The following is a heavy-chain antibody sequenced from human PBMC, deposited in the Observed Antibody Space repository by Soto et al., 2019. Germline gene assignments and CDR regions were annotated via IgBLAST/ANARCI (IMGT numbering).Heavy chain of an antibody. D-gene: IGHD2-21*02. CDR1: GCSITGSY. CDR3: ARDLWGYCGTDCYPLDV. CDR2: MYNTGST. V-gene: IGHV4-59*13. J-gene: IGHJ6*02. Sequence: SQTLSLTCTVSGCSITGSYWSWTRQSPGKGLEWIGYMYNTGSTVYNPSFKSRVTISVDTSKNQFSLKLNSVTAADTAVYYCARDLWGYCGTDCYPLDVWGQGTTVTVS.